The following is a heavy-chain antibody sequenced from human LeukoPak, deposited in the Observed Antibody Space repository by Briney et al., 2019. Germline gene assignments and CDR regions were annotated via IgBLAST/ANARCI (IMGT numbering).Heavy chain of an antibody. V-gene: IGHV4-34*01. CDR2: INHSGST. J-gene: IGHJ4*02. D-gene: IGHD6-6*01. Sequence: KPSETLSLTCAVYGGSFSGYYWSWIRQPPGKGLEWIGEINHSGSTNYNPSLKSRVTISVDTSKNQFSLKLSSVTAADTAVYYCVRGSATSLGLYYFDYWGQGTLVTVSS. CDR3: VRGSATSLGLYYFDY. CDR1: GGSFSGYY.